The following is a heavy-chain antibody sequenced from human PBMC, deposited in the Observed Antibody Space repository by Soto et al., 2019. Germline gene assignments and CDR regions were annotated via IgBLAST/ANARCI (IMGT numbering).Heavy chain of an antibody. V-gene: IGHV1-3*01. J-gene: IGHJ5*02. D-gene: IGHD2-15*01. CDR3: AREVVSDSQNWFDP. Sequence: ASVKVSYKASGYPFLTYAIHWVRQAPGQRLEWMGWINAGDGYTKYSQNFQGRVTITRDTSASTAYMELSSLRSEDTAVYYCAREVVSDSQNWFDPWGLGALVTVSS. CDR1: GYPFLTYA. CDR2: INAGDGYT.